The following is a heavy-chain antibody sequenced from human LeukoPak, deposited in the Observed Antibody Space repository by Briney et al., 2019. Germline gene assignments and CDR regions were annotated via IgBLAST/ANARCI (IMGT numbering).Heavy chain of an antibody. CDR3: AELGITMIGGV. D-gene: IGHD3-10*02. V-gene: IGHV3-23*01. J-gene: IGHJ6*04. CDR2: ISGIGGRT. Sequence: PGGSLRLSCAASGFTFSSYAMSWVRQAPGKGLEWASGISGIGGRTYYADSVKGRFSISRDNSKNTVYLQMNSLRAEDTAVYYCAELGITMIGGVWGKGTTVTISS. CDR1: GFTFSSYA.